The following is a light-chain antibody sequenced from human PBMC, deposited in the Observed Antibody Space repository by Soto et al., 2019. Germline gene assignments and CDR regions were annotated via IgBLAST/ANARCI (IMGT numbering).Light chain of an antibody. CDR2: GAA. Sequence: EVVLTQSPDTLSLFPGERATLSCRASQRVSSTYFAWYRQKPGQPPRLLIYGAANRATGVPDRFSGSGSGTDFTLTISRLEPEDFAVYYCQQYYSSPPGFPFGPGTTVEVK. CDR3: QQYYSSPPGFP. V-gene: IGKV3-20*01. CDR1: QRVSSTY. J-gene: IGKJ3*01.